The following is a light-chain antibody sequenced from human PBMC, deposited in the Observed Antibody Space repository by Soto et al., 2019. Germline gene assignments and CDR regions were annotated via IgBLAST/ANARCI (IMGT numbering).Light chain of an antibody. CDR2: GNS. CDR3: QSFDSSLSAYV. CDR1: SSNLGAGHD. J-gene: IGLJ1*01. Sequence: QSVLTQPPSVSGAPGQRVTISCTGSSSNLGAGHDVHWYQQFPGTAPKLLIYGNSNRPSGVPDRFSGSKSGTSASLAITGLQAEDEADYYYQSFDSSLSAYVFATGTKLTVL. V-gene: IGLV1-40*01.